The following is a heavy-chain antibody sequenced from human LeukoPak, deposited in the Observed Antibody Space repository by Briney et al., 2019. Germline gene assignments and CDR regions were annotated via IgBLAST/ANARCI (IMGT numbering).Heavy chain of an antibody. J-gene: IGHJ4*02. CDR3: SSGGGYSGYDWFDY. V-gene: IGHV1-69*13. CDR1: GGTFSSYA. D-gene: IGHD5-12*01. CDR2: IIPIFGTA. Sequence: SVKVSCKASGGTFSSYAISWVRQAPGQGLEWMGGIIPIFGTANYAQKFQGRVTITADESTSTAYMELSSLRSEDTAVYYCSSGGGYSGYDWFDYWGQGTLVTVSS.